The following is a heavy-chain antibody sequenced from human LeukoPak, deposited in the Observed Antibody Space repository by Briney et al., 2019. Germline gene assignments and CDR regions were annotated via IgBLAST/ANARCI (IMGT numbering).Heavy chain of an antibody. J-gene: IGHJ3*02. V-gene: IGHV4-30-2*01. CDR1: GGSISSGGYS. CDR3: ARGGVVPAAKGWAFDI. CDR2: IYHSGST. D-gene: IGHD2-2*01. Sequence: SETLSLTCAVSGGSISSGGYSWSWIRQPPGKGLEWIGYIYHSGSTYYNPSLKSRVTISVDRSKNQFSLKLSSATAADTAVYYCARGGVVPAAKGWAFDIWGQGTMVTVSS.